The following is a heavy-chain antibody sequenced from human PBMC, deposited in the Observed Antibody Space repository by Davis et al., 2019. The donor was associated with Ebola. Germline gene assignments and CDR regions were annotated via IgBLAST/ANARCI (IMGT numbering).Heavy chain of an antibody. CDR2: ISASEGHT. CDR1: GFTFSNYD. D-gene: IGHD2-15*01. Sequence: GESLKISCAASGFTFSNYDMSWVRQVPGKGLEWVSTISASEGHTHYSDSVKGRFTISRDNSKDTLYLQMNSLRAEDTATYYCARYCHYPDCSYFDCWGQGTMVAVS. V-gene: IGHV3-23*01. CDR3: ARYCHYPDCSYFDC. J-gene: IGHJ4*02.